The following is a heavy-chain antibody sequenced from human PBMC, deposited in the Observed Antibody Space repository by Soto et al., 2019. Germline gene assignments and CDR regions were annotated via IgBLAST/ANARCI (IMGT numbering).Heavy chain of an antibody. J-gene: IGHJ5*02. D-gene: IGHD3-3*01. CDR3: ARRYYDFWSGYYTQWFDP. CDR2: IYPGDSDT. CDR1: VYIFTSYW. V-gene: IGHV5-51*01. Sequence: RESLKISCQCSVYIFTSYWIGWVRQMPGKGLEWMGIIYPGDSDTRYSPSFQGQVTISADKSISTAYLQWSSLKASDTAMYYCARRYYDFWSGYYTQWFDPWGQGTLVTVSS.